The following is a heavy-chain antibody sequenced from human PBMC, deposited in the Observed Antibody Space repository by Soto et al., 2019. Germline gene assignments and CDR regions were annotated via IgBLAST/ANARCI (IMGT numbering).Heavy chain of an antibody. J-gene: IGHJ4*02. CDR1: GLIFSDSA. CDR3: TRAIDVWSGYPRHYLDY. CDR2: IRRKANNYAT. V-gene: IGHV3-73*01. D-gene: IGHD3-3*01. Sequence: GGALIFSCAASGLIFSDSALHRVRQASGKGLEWVGRIRRKANNYATTYAASVEGRFAISRDDSKNTAYLQMNSLKTEDTAIYYCTRAIDVWSGYPRHYLDYWGQGT.